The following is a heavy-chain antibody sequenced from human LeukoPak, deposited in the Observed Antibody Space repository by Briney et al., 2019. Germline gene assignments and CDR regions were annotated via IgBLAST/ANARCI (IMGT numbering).Heavy chain of an antibody. CDR1: GYTFTSYG. V-gene: IGHV1-18*01. CDR2: ISAYNGNT. Sequence: ASVKVSCKASGYTFTSYGISWVRQAPGQGLEWMGWISAYNGNTNYAQKLQGRVTMTTDTSTSTAYMELRSLRSDDTAVYYRARDSIAVAGPSPFDYWGQGTLVTVSS. D-gene: IGHD6-19*01. J-gene: IGHJ4*02. CDR3: ARDSIAVAGPSPFDY.